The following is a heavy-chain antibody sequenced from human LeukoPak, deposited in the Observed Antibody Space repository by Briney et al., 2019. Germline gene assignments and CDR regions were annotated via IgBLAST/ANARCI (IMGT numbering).Heavy chain of an antibody. CDR3: ARVGSWYYFDY. CDR1: GVSISSGTW. CDR2: IYHSGST. Sequence: PSETLSLTCAVSGVSISSGTWWSWVRQPPGKGLEWIGEIYHSGSTNYNPSLKSRVTISRDMSKNQFSLKLTSVTAADTAMYYCARVGSWYYFDYWGQGILVTVSS. J-gene: IGHJ4*02. D-gene: IGHD6-19*01. V-gene: IGHV4-4*02.